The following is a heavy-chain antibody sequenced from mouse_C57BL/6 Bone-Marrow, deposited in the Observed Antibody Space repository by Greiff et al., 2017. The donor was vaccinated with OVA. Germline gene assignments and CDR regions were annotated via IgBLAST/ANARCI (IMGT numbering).Heavy chain of an antibody. J-gene: IGHJ1*03. Sequence: VQLQESGPELVKPGASVKISCKASGYAFSSSWMNWVKQRPGKGLEWIGRIYPGDGDTNYNGKFKGKGTLTADKSASTAYMQLSSRTSEDSAVYVCTAGYYGSGDVPYWYFDVWGTGTTVTVSS. V-gene: IGHV1-82*01. CDR2: IYPGDGDT. CDR1: GYAFSSSW. D-gene: IGHD1-1*01. CDR3: TAGYYGSGDVPYWYFDV.